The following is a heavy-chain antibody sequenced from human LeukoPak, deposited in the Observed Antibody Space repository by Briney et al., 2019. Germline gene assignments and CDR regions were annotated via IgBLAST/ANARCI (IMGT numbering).Heavy chain of an antibody. CDR3: ASSSSCVGASLDY. CDR1: GFTFSGYG. Sequence: GGSLRLSCAASGFTFSGYGMHWVRQAPGKGLEWVAFIRSDGSIKYYADSVKGRFTISRDSSKNTLYLQMISLRAEDSAVYYCASSSSCVGASLDYWGQGTLVTVSS. V-gene: IGHV3-30*02. CDR2: IRSDGSIK. J-gene: IGHJ4*02. D-gene: IGHD6-13*01.